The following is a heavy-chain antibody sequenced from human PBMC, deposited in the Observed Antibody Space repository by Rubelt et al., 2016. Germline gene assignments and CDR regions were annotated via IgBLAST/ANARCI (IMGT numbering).Heavy chain of an antibody. CDR3: ARGLIPPDY. V-gene: IGHV3-30*03. CDR2: ISYDGRNK. J-gene: IGHJ4*02. D-gene: IGHD3-16*01. Sequence: GFTFSSCHMHWVRQAPGKGLEWVALISYDGRNKHYADSVKGRFTISRDNSKNTLDLQMNSLTSEDTAVYYCARGLIPPDYWGQGTLVTVSS. CDR1: GFTFSSCH.